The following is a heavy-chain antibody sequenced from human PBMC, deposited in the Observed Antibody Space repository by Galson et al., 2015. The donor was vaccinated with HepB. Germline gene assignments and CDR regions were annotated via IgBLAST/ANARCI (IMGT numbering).Heavy chain of an antibody. CDR2: IIPIFGTA. V-gene: IGHV1-69*13. CDR1: GGTFSSYA. D-gene: IGHD6-13*01. J-gene: IGHJ6*03. Sequence: SVKVSCKASGGTFSSYAISWVRQAPGQGLEWMGGIIPIFGTANYAQKFQGRVTITADESTSTAYMELSSLRSEDTAVYYCAKKFVSGIAAAGTEDYYYYYYMDVWGKGTTVTVSS. CDR3: AKKFVSGIAAAGTEDYYYYYYMDV.